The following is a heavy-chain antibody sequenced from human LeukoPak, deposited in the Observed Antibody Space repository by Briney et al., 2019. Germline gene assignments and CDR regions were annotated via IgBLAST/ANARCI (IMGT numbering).Heavy chain of an antibody. V-gene: IGHV3-23*01. Sequence: PGGSLRLSCAASGFIFSSYGMSWVRQAPGEGLEWVSAISGRGGSTYYADSVKGRFTISRDNSKNTLYLQMNSLRAEDTAVYYCAANDYGDYGVDYWGQGTLVTVSS. CDR2: ISGRGGST. CDR3: AANDYGDYGVDY. J-gene: IGHJ4*02. D-gene: IGHD4-17*01. CDR1: GFIFSSYG.